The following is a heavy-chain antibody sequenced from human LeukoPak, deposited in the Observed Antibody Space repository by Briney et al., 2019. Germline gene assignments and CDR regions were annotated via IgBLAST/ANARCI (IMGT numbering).Heavy chain of an antibody. V-gene: IGHV3-30*03. CDR2: ISYDGTYK. CDR1: GFTFSSYG. CDR3: ARVQTPYYGGDEIGY. Sequence: GGSLRLSCAASGFTFSSYGIHWVRQAPGKGLEWVAIISYDGTYKYYADSVKGRFTISRDNSKKTLYLQMNSLRAEDTAVYYCARVQTPYYGGDEIGYWGQGTLVTVSS. D-gene: IGHD2-21*01. J-gene: IGHJ4*02.